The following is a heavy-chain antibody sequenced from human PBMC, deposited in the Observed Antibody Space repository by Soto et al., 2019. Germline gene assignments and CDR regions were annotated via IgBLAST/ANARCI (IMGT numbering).Heavy chain of an antibody. CDR1: GYTFTSYY. CDR2: LNPSDDST. CDR3: ARDRGGYYPDYYFDF. V-gene: IGHV1-46*01. J-gene: IGHJ4*02. Sequence: QVQLVQSGAEVKKPGASVKVSCKASGYTFTSYYMHWVRQAPGQGLEWMGILNPSDDSTSYAQKFKGRLTMPRDTSTSTVYMELSGLRSEDTAVYYCARDRGGYYPDYYFDFWGQEPLVTVSS. D-gene: IGHD5-12*01.